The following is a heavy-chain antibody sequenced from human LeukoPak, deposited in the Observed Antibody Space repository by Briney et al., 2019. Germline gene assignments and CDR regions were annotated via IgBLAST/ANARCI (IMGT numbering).Heavy chain of an antibody. D-gene: IGHD3-3*01. CDR1: GGSISSGGYY. CDR2: IYYSGST. J-gene: IGHJ3*02. Sequence: SETLSLTCTASGGSISSGGYYWSWIRQHPGKGLEWIGYIYYSGSTYYNPSLKSRVTISVDTSKNQFSLKLSSVTAADTAVYYCARHHYDFWSPIGAFDIWGQGTMVTVSS. V-gene: IGHV4-31*03. CDR3: ARHHYDFWSPIGAFDI.